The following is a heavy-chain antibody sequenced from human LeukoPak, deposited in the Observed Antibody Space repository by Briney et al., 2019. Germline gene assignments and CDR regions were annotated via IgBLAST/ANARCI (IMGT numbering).Heavy chain of an antibody. Sequence: SETLSLTCTVSGDSISSSSYYWGWIRQPPGKGLEWIGTIYYSGSTYYNPSLKSRVTISVDTSENQFSLRLTSVTAADTALYYCARCNSRGYYNPFDYWGQGTLVTVSS. V-gene: IGHV4-39*07. D-gene: IGHD3-22*01. CDR1: GDSISSSSYY. CDR3: ARCNSRGYYNPFDY. CDR2: IYYSGST. J-gene: IGHJ4*02.